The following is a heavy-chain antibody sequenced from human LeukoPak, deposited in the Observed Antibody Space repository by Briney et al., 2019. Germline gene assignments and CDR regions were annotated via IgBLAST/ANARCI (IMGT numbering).Heavy chain of an antibody. D-gene: IGHD6-13*01. CDR3: AKDKRTYSTPFDY. CDR2: ISGSGYNI. Sequence: PGGSLRLSCAASGFTFSSSAMSWVRQAPGKGLEWVSSISGSGYNIFYADSVKGRFTISRDNSKNTLYLQMNSLRAEDTAVYYCAKDKRTYSTPFDYWGQGTLVTVSS. CDR1: GFTFSSSA. V-gene: IGHV3-23*01. J-gene: IGHJ4*02.